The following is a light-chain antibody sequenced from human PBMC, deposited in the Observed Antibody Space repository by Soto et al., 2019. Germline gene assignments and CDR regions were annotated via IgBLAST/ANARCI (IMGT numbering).Light chain of an antibody. Sequence: SYELTQPPSVSVSPGQXXSITCSGDKLGDKYACWYQQKPGQSPVLVIYQDSKRPSGIPERFSGPNSGNTATLTISGTQAMDEADYYCQAWDSSTLYVFGTGTKLTVL. CDR1: KLGDKY. CDR3: QAWDSSTLYV. J-gene: IGLJ1*01. V-gene: IGLV3-1*01. CDR2: QDS.